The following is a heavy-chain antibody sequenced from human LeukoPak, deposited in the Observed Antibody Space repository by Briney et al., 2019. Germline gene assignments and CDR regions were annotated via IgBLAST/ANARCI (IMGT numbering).Heavy chain of an antibody. CDR3: ARGATTAFHFDY. CDR2: IYRSGST. J-gene: IGHJ4*02. Sequence: MASETLSLTCAVSGYSISSGYYWGWIRQPPGKGLEWIGTIYRSGSTYYNNPSLKSRVTISVDTSKNQLSLKLSSVTAADTAVYYCARGATTAFHFDYWGQGTLVTVSS. CDR1: GYSISSGYY. V-gene: IGHV4-38-2*01. D-gene: IGHD1-26*01.